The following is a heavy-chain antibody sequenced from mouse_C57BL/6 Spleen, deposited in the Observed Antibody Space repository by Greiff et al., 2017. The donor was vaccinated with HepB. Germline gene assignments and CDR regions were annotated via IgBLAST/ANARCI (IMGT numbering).Heavy chain of an antibody. CDR2: IWRGGST. V-gene: IGHV2-5*01. D-gene: IGHD1-2*01. Sequence: VHLVESGPGLVQPSQSLSITCTVSGFSLTSYGVHWVRQSPGKGLEWLGVIWRGGSTDYNAAFMSRLSITKDNSKSQVFFKMNSLQADDTAIYYCAKSTTASSSDAMDYWGQGTSVTVSS. CDR1: GFSLTSYG. J-gene: IGHJ4*01. CDR3: AKSTTASSSDAMDY.